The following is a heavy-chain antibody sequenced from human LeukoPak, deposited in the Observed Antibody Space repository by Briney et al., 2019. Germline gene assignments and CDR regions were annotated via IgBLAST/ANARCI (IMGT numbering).Heavy chain of an antibody. CDR3: ARDSSSDGPIY. D-gene: IGHD6-6*01. CDR1: GFTFSSYA. V-gene: IGHV3-30*01. CDR2: ISYDGSNK. J-gene: IGHJ4*02. Sequence: GRPLTLFCAASGFTFSSYAMHWVRQAPGKGLEWVAVISYDGSNKYYADSVKGRFTISRDNSKNTLYLQMNSLRAEDTAVYYCARDSSSDGPIYWGQGTLVTVSS.